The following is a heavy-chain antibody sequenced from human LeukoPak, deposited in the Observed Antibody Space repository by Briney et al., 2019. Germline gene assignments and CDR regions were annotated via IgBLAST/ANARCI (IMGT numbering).Heavy chain of an antibody. CDR2: ISGSGGST. CDR1: GFTFSDYY. Sequence: PGGSLRLSCAASGFTFSDYYMSWIRQAPGKGLEWVSAISGSGGSTYYADSVKGRFTISRDNSKNTLYLQMNSLRAEDTAVYYCAKAFGRGSSWYHYYFDYWGQGTLVTVSS. CDR3: AKAFGRGSSWYHYYFDY. J-gene: IGHJ4*02. D-gene: IGHD6-13*01. V-gene: IGHV3-23*01.